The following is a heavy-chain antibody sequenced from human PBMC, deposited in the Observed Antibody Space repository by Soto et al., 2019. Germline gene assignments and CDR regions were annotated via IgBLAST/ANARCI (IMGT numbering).Heavy chain of an antibody. J-gene: IGHJ5*02. CDR1: GLSFSSYW. Sequence: GGSLRLSCAASGLSFSSYWMSWVRQAPGKGLEWVANINEDGSRKYYVDSVNGRFTISRDNAKNSLFLQMNSLRAEDTAVYYSTRDMFQPGASWGQGTLVTVSS. CDR3: TRDMFQPGAS. D-gene: IGHD3-10*02. V-gene: IGHV3-7*01. CDR2: INEDGSRK.